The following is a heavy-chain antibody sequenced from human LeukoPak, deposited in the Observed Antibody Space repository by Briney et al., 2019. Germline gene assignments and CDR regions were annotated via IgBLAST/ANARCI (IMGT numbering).Heavy chain of an antibody. CDR1: GFTFNDYG. CDR2: IWYDGNTK. V-gene: IGHV3-33*01. CDR3: VMECNIEAIHGAFDY. Sequence: GGSLRLSCEASGFTFNDYGIHWVRQAPGKGLEWVALIWYDGNTKYYADSVRGRFTLSRDISKSTPYLQMNSLRAEDTAVYYCVMECNIEAIHGAFDYWGQGTLVTVSS. J-gene: IGHJ4*02. D-gene: IGHD1-1*01.